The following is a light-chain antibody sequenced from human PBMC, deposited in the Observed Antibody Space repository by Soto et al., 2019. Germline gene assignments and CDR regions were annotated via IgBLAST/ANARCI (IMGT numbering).Light chain of an antibody. CDR3: QQYNSDAWT. CDR1: QSISSW. Sequence: DIQMPQSPSTLSASVGDRVTITCRASQSISSWLAWYQQKPGKAPKLLIYDASSLESGVPSRFSGSGSGTEFTLTISSLQPDDFATYYCQQYNSDAWTFGQGTKVEIK. V-gene: IGKV1-5*01. CDR2: DAS. J-gene: IGKJ1*01.